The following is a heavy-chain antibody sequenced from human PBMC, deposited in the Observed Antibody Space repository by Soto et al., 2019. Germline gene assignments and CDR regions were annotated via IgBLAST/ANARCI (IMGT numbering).Heavy chain of an antibody. CDR3: AKDWEIVVVTAIRYGMDV. CDR2: ISYDGSNK. V-gene: IGHV3-30*18. J-gene: IGHJ6*02. CDR1: GFTFSSYG. Sequence: QVQLVESGGGVVQPGRSLRLSCAASGFTFSSYGMHWVRQAPGKGLEWVAVISYDGSNKYYADSVKGRFTISRDNSKNTLYLQMNSLRGEDTAVYYWAKDWEIVVVTAIRYGMDVWGQGTTVTVSS. D-gene: IGHD2-21*02.